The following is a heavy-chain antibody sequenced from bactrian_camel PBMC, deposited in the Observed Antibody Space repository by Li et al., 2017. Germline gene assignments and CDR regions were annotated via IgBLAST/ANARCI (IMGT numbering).Heavy chain of an antibody. V-gene: IGHV3S6*01. CDR3: AVAVGDEGSWCFSLAARPFGY. Sequence: HVQLVESGGGSVQAGGSLRLSCEWYPRAYSTWCMYWFRQVPGKEREGVAGIDSDGRSTYADSVKGRFTISHDNTKTTAFLQMNNLKPEDTGMFYCAVAVGDEGSWCFSLAARPFGYWGQGTQVTVS. CDR1: PRAYSTWC. J-gene: IGHJ6*01. CDR2: IDSDGRST. D-gene: IGHD3*01.